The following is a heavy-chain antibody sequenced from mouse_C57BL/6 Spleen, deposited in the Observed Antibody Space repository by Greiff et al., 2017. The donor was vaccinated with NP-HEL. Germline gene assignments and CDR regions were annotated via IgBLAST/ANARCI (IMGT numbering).Heavy chain of an antibody. CDR1: GYTFTDYY. V-gene: IGHV1-84*01. CDR2: IYPGSGNT. J-gene: IGHJ4*01. CDR3: ARSPLYYSKGLYAMDY. Sequence: QVQLQQSGPELVKPGASVKISCKASGYTFTDYYINWVKQRPGQGLEWIGWIYPGSGNTKYNEKFKGKATLTVDTSSSTAYMQLSSLTSEDSAVYFCARSPLYYSKGLYAMDYWGQGTSVTVSS. D-gene: IGHD2-5*01.